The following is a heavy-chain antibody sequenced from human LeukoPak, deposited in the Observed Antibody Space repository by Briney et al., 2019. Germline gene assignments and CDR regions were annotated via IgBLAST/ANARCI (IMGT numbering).Heavy chain of an antibody. CDR3: AKDDPAMDLDY. Sequence: GGSLRLSCAASGFTFSGYGMHWVRQAPGKGLEWVAVISYDGSNKYYADSVKGRFTISRDNSKNTLYLQMNSLRAEDTAVYYCAKDDPAMDLDYWDQGTLVTVSS. J-gene: IGHJ4*02. CDR1: GFTFSGYG. CDR2: ISYDGSNK. D-gene: IGHD5-18*01. V-gene: IGHV3-30*18.